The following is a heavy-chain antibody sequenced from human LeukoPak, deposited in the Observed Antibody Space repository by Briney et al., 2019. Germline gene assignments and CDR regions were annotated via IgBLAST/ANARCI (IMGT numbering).Heavy chain of an antibody. CDR2: FSPYNDNT. D-gene: IGHD2-21*02. J-gene: IGHJ4*02. V-gene: IGHV1-18*01. CDR3: ARLAVVKTAVPFFILDY. CDR1: GYTFETYG. Sequence: GASVTVSCKASGYTFETYGFTWVRQAPGQGREWMGWFSPYNDNTHCRQKFQDRVTMTTDTSTSTAYMELRSLRSDDTAVYYCARLAVVKTAVPFFILDYWGQGTLVTVSS.